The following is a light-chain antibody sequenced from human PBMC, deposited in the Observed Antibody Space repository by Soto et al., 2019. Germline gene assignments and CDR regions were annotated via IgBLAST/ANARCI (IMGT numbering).Light chain of an antibody. V-gene: IGKV3-15*01. CDR2: GAS. CDR1: QSVSSSY. CDR3: QQYHTWPIT. J-gene: IGKJ4*01. Sequence: IVLTQSPGTLSLSPWERATLSCRASQSVSSSYLAWYQQKPGQAPRLLISGASTGATGIPARFSGSGSGTEFTLTISSLQSEDCAIYYCQQYHTWPITFGGGTKVDIK.